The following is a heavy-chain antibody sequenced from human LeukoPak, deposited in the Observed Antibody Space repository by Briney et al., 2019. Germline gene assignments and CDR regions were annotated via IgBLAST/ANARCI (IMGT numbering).Heavy chain of an antibody. CDR2: TYCRSKWYN. CDR1: GDSVTSNSAA. D-gene: IGHD5-24*01. Sequence: SQTLSLTCAISGDSVTSNSAAWNWNRPSQSRGLKWLSRTYCRSKWYNDYAVSVKSRITINPNTSKNQFSLQLNSVTPEDTAVYYCARELEMATIYSYFDYWGQGTLVTVSS. CDR3: ARELEMATIYSYFDY. J-gene: IGHJ4*02. V-gene: IGHV6-1*01.